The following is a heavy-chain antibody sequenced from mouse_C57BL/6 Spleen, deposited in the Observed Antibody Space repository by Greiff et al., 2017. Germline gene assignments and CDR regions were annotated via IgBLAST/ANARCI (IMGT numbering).Heavy chain of an antibody. J-gene: IGHJ2*01. Sequence: QVQLQQSGPELVKPGASVKISCKASGYAFSSSWMNWVKQRPGKGLEWIGRIYPGDGDTNYNGKFKGKATLTADKSSSTAYMQLSSLTSEDSAVYFCARDDDYDGKNYFDYWGQGTTLTVAS. CDR3: ARDDDYDGKNYFDY. V-gene: IGHV1-82*01. D-gene: IGHD2-4*01. CDR2: IYPGDGDT. CDR1: GYAFSSSW.